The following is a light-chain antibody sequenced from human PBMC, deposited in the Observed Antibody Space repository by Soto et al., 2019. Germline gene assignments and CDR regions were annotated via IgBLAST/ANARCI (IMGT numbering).Light chain of an antibody. CDR3: QQYDNLPPFT. CDR1: QDISNY. V-gene: IGKV1-33*01. Sequence: DIQMTQSPSSLSASVGDRVTITCQASQDISNYLNWYQQKTGKAPKLLIYDASNLETGVPSRFSGSGSGTDFTFTISSLHTEDIATYYCQQYDNLPPFTFGPGTKVDIK. J-gene: IGKJ3*01. CDR2: DAS.